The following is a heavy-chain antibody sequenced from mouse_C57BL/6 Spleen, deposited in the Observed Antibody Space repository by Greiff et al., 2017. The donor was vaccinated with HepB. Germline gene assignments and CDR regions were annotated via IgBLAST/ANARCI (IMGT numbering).Heavy chain of an antibody. Sequence: EVHLVESGGGLVKPGGSLKLSCAASGFTFSSYAMSWVRQTPEKRLEWVATISDGGSYTYYPDNVKGRFTISRDNAKNNLYLQMSHLKSEDTAMYYCARRDGYYVDAMDYWGQGTSVTVSS. V-gene: IGHV5-4*01. CDR1: GFTFSSYA. D-gene: IGHD2-3*01. CDR3: ARRDGYYVDAMDY. CDR2: ISDGGSYT. J-gene: IGHJ4*01.